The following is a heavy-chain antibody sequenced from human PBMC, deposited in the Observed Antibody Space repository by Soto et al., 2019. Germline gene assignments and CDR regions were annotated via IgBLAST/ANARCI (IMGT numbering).Heavy chain of an antibody. V-gene: IGHV4-59*01. CDR2: IYDSGSP. D-gene: IGHD1-26*01. J-gene: IGHJ4*02. CDR3: ARGVGSSPPPY. Sequence: SETVSLTCIISGGSISVYYLSWIRQSPGQGLEWIGYIYDSGSPYYNPSLKTRVTISADTSKNQISLNLTSATAADTAVYYCARGVGSSPPPYWGRGTLVTVSS. CDR1: GGSISVYY.